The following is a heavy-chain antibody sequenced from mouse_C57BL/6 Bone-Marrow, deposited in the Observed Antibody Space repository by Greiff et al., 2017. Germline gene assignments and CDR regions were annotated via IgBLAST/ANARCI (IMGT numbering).Heavy chain of an antibody. V-gene: IGHV6-3*01. CDR1: GFTFSNYW. J-gene: IGHJ3*01. CDR2: IRLTSDNYAT. CDR3: TDRAWIAY. Sequence: EVKLQESGGGLVQPGGSMKLSCVASGFTFSNYWMNWFRQSPEKGLAWVAQIRLTSDNYATHYAESVIGRFTITSDDSKSSVYMQMNNLRAEDTGIYYYTDRAWIAYWGQGTLVTVSA.